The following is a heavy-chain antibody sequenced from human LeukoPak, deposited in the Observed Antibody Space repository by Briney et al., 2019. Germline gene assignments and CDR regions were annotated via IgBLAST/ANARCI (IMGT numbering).Heavy chain of an antibody. CDR1: GGSISSYY. CDR3: ARGHQLLTYYYYYDMDV. V-gene: IGHV4-59*01. CDR2: IYYSGST. Sequence: SETLSLTCTVSGGSISSYYWSWIRQPPGKGLEWIGYIYYSGSTNYNPSLKSRVTISVDTSKNQFSLKLSSVTAADTAVYYCARGHQLLTYYYYYDMDVWGKATTVTVSS. J-gene: IGHJ6*04. D-gene: IGHD2-2*01.